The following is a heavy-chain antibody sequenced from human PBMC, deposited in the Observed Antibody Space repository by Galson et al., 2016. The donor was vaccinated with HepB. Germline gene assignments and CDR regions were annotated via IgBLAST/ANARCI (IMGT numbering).Heavy chain of an antibody. D-gene: IGHD1-7*01. V-gene: IGHV3-21*04. CDR3: ARASGYNWNYLMIFNYFGY. CDR2: ISSSSSYI. CDR1: GFTFSSYS. J-gene: IGHJ4*02. Sequence: SLRLSCAASGFTFSSYSTNWVRQAPGKGLEWVSSISSSSSYIYYADSVKGRLTISRDNAKNSLYLQMNSLRAEDTAVYYCARASGYNWNYLMIFNYFGYWGQGTLVTVSS.